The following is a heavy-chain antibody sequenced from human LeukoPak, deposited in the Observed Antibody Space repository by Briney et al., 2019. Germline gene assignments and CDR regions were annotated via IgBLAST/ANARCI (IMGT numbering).Heavy chain of an antibody. Sequence: GGSLRLSCAASGFTFSSYWMHWVRQAPGKGLVWVSRINSDGSSTSYADSVKGRFTISRDNPKNTLYLQMNSLRAEDTAVYYCAKARNYYDSSGCYDYWGQGTLVTVSS. V-gene: IGHV3-74*01. D-gene: IGHD3-22*01. CDR2: INSDGSST. CDR3: AKARNYYDSSGCYDY. J-gene: IGHJ4*02. CDR1: GFTFSSYW.